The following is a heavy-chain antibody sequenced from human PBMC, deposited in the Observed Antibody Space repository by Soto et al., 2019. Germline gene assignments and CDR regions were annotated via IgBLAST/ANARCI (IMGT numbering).Heavy chain of an antibody. J-gene: IGHJ4*02. CDR3: ARRV. CDR2: ISAGGDRT. V-gene: IGHV3-23*01. Sequence: EVQVSESGGGLVQPGGSLRLSCATSGFTFSHYPMNWVRQAPGKGLEWVSGISAGGDRTYYADSVKGRVTIFRDNSKNSVSLQMNSLRVEDTAVYYCARRVWGQGTLVTVSS. CDR1: GFTFSHYP.